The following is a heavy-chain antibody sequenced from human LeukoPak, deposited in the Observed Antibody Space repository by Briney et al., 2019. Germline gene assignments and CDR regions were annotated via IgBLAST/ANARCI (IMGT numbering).Heavy chain of an antibody. Sequence: SETLSLTCTVSGGSISSYYWSWIRQPPGKGLEWIGYIYYSGSTNYNPSLKSRVTISVDTSKNQFSLKVSSVTAADTAVYYCASLEGIQRGMVWGQGTLVTVSS. J-gene: IGHJ4*02. CDR2: IYYSGST. V-gene: IGHV4-59*01. D-gene: IGHD5-18*01. CDR3: ASLEGIQRGMV. CDR1: GGSISSYY.